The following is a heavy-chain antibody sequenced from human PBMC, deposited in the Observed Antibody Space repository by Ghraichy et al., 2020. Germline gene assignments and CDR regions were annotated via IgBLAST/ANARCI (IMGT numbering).Heavy chain of an antibody. Sequence: GGSLRLSCAASGFTFSSYSMNWVRQAPGKGLEWVSSISSSSSYIYYADSVKGRFTISRDNAKNSLYLQMNSLRAEDTAVYYCARDVAGIAVDRGRYWGQGTLVTVSS. V-gene: IGHV3-21*01. D-gene: IGHD6-19*01. J-gene: IGHJ4*02. CDR1: GFTFSSYS. CDR3: ARDVAGIAVDRGRY. CDR2: ISSSSSYI.